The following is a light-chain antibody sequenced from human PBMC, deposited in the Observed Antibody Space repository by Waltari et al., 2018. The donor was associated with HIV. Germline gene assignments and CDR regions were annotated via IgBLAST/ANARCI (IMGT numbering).Light chain of an antibody. CDR2: EVS. Sequence: QSALTQPASVSGSPGQSITISCPGTSSDVGGYNYVSWYQQPPGKAPKLMIYEVSNRPSGVSNPFSGSKSGNTASLTISGLQAEDEADYYCSSYTSSSTPYVFGTGTKVTVL. CDR3: SSYTSSSTPYV. CDR1: SSDVGGYNY. J-gene: IGLJ1*01. V-gene: IGLV2-14*01.